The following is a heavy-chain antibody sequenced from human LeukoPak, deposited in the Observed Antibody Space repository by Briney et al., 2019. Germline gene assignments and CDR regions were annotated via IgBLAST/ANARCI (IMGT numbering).Heavy chain of an antibody. CDR2: INHSGNT. D-gene: IGHD3-22*01. CDR3: ASGFALDSSGYRN. J-gene: IGHJ4*02. V-gene: IGHV4-34*01. CDR1: GEFFGGSY. Sequence: SETLSLTCTVHGEFFGGSYWNWIRQSPGKGLEWIGEINHSGNTNYNPSLKSRVTISVDTSQKQFSLKLSSVTAADTAVYYCASGFALDSSGYRNWGQGTLVTVSS.